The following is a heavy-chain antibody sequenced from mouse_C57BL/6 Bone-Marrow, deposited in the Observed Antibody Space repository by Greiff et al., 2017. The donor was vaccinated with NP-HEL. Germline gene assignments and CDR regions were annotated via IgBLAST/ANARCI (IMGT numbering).Heavy chain of an antibody. J-gene: IGHJ1*03. CDR3: ARDGGAHWYFDV. CDR1: GFTFSDYY. V-gene: IGHV5-16*01. Sequence: EVKLMESEGGLVQPGSSMKLSCTASGFTFSDYYMAWVRQVPEKGLEWVANINYDGSSTYYLDSLKSRFIISRGNATNILYLQMSSLKSEDTATYYGARDGGAHWYFDVWGTGTTVTVSA. CDR2: INYDGSST.